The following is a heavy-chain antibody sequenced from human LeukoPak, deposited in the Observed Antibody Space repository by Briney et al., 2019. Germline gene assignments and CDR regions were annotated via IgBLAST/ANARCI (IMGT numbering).Heavy chain of an antibody. V-gene: IGHV1-69*01. D-gene: IGHD1-26*01. J-gene: IGHJ4*02. CDR1: GGTFISYA. Sequence: SVKVSCKASGGTFISYAISWVRQAPGQGLEWMGGIIPIFGTANYAQKFQGRVTITADESTSTAYMELSSLRSEDTAVYYCARSRVVGATLDYWGQGTLVAVSS. CDR3: ARSRVVGATLDY. CDR2: IIPIFGTA.